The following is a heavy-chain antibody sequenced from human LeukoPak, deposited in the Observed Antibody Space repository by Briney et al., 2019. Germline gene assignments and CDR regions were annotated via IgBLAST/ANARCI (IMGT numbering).Heavy chain of an antibody. CDR2: INQDGSEK. CDR1: GFTFSSYC. V-gene: IGHV3-7*01. D-gene: IGHD3-22*01. CDR3: ARGTYYYDSSGYYDAFDI. J-gene: IGHJ3*02. Sequence: GGSLRLSCAASGFTFSSYCMSWVRQAPGKGLEWVANINQDGSEKYYVDSVKGRFTISRDNAKNSLYLQMNSLRAEDTAVYYCARGTYYYDSSGYYDAFDIWGQGTMGTVSS.